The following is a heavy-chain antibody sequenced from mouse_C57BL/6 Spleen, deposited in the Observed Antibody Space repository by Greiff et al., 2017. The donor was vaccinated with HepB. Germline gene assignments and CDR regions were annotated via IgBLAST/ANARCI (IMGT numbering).Heavy chain of an antibody. CDR1: GYSFTGYY. Sequence: VQLKQSGPELVKPGASVKISCKASGYSFTGYYMNWVKQSPEKSLEWIGEINPSTGGTTYNQKFKAKATLTVAKSSSTAYMQLKSLTSEDSAVYYCARSPFVVTTYRYFDVWGTGTTVTVSS. J-gene: IGHJ1*03. CDR2: INPSTGGT. V-gene: IGHV1-42*01. CDR3: ARSPFVVTTYRYFDV. D-gene: IGHD2-1*01.